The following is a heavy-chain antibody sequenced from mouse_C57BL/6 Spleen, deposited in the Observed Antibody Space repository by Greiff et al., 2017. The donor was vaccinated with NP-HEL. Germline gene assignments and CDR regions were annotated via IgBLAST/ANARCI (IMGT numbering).Heavy chain of an antibody. Sequence: EVKLMESGPGLVKPSQSLSLTCSVTGYSITSGYYWNWIRQFPGNKLEWMGYISYDGSNNYNPSLKNRISITRDTSKNQFFLKLNSVTTEDTATYYCAREGEGIYYDYDGAYWGQGTLVTVSA. V-gene: IGHV3-6*01. CDR3: AREGEGIYYDYDGAY. D-gene: IGHD2-4*01. CDR1: GYSITSGYY. J-gene: IGHJ3*01. CDR2: ISYDGSN.